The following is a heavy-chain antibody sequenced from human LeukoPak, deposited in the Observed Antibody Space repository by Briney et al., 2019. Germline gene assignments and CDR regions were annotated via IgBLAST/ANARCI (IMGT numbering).Heavy chain of an antibody. CDR2: IYYSGST. CDR1: GCTMSSYD. D-gene: IGHD5-24*01. CDR3: ARGARAGYNLEPFDY. Sequence: SETLSLTCTVSGCTMSSYDLSWIRQPPGKGLEWIAYIYYSGSTKYNPSLKSRVTISVDTSKNQFSLKLSSVTAADTAVYYCARGARAGYNLEPFDYWGQGTLVTVSS. V-gene: IGHV4-59*08. J-gene: IGHJ4*02.